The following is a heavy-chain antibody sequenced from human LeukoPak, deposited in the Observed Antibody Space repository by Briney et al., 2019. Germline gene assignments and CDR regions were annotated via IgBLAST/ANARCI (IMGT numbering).Heavy chain of an antibody. V-gene: IGHV1-46*01. D-gene: IGHD3-22*01. CDR3: AREGYYYDSSGQDAFDI. J-gene: IGHJ3*02. CDR1: GYTFTSYY. Sequence: GASVKGSCKASGYTFTSYYMHWVRQAPGQGLEWMGIINPSGGSTSYAQKFQGRVTMTRDTSTSTVYMELSSLRSEDTAVYYCAREGYYYDSSGQDAFDIWGQGTMVTVSS. CDR2: INPSGGST.